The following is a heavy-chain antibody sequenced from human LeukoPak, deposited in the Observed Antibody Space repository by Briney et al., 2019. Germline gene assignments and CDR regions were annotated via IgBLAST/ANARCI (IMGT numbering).Heavy chain of an antibody. CDR3: ARGRIAAADRGFDY. Sequence: ASVKVSCKASGYTFTSYYMHWVRQATGQGLEWMGWMNPKSGNTGYAQKFQGRVTMTRNTSISTAYMELSSLKSEDTAVYYCARGRIAAADRGFDYWGQGTLVTVSS. V-gene: IGHV1-8*02. J-gene: IGHJ4*02. CDR2: MNPKSGNT. CDR1: GYTFTSYY. D-gene: IGHD6-13*01.